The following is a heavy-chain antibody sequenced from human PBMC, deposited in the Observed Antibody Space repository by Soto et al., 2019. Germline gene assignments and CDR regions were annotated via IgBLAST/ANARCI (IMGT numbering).Heavy chain of an antibody. CDR2: ISAYNGNT. J-gene: IGHJ4*02. CDR1: GYTFTSYG. CDR3: ARDPGLYREGIWRESSSRFDY. V-gene: IGHV1-18*01. Sequence: ASVKVSCKASGYTFTSYGISWVRQAPGQGPEWMGWISAYNGNTNYAQKLQGRVTMTTDTSTSTAYMELRSLRSDDTAVYYCARDPGLYREGIWRESSSRFDYWGQGTLVTVSS. D-gene: IGHD2-8*01.